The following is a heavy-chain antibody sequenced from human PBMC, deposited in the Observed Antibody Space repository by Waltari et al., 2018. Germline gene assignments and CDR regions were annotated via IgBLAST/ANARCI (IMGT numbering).Heavy chain of an antibody. J-gene: IGHJ6*02. CDR3: ASEVGSGGSSDYYYYGMDV. Sequence: QVQLVQSGAEVKKPGASVKVSCKAPGYTFTSYAMHWVRQAPGQRLEWMGWINAGNGNTKYSQKFQGRVTITRDTSASTAYMELSSLRSEDTAVYYCASEVGSGGSSDYYYYGMDVWGQGTTVTVSS. CDR1: GYTFTSYA. CDR2: INAGNGNT. D-gene: IGHD2-15*01. V-gene: IGHV1-3*01.